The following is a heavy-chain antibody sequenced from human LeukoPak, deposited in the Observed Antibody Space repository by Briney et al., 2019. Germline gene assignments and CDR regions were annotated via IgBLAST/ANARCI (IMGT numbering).Heavy chain of an antibody. V-gene: IGHV3-30-3*01. CDR2: ISYDGSNK. D-gene: IGHD4-11*01. J-gene: IGHJ4*02. CDR1: GFTFSSYA. CDR3: ARDPGTTVTTPFDY. Sequence: GRSLRLSCAASGFTFSSYAMHWVRQAPGKGLEWVAVISYDGSNKYYADSVKGRFTISRDNSKNTLYLQMNSLRAEDTAVYYCARDPGTTVTTPFDYWGQGTLVTVSS.